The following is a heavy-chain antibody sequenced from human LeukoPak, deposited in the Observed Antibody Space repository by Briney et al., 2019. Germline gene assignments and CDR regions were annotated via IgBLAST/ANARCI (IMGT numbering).Heavy chain of an antibody. V-gene: IGHV3-30*02. CDR1: RFTFNNYG. CDR2: IRYNGNNQ. J-gene: IGHJ6*03. Sequence: GGSLRLSCAASRFTFNNYGMHWVRQDPGKGLQWLAFIRYNGNNQYYADSVKGRFTISRDNSKNTLYLQMNSLTGDDTAVYYCAKDSAFYYIDVWGKGTTVIISS. CDR3: AKDSAFYYIDV. D-gene: IGHD3-10*01.